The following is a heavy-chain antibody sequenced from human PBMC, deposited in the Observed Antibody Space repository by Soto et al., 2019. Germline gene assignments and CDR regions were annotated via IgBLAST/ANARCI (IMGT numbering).Heavy chain of an antibody. Sequence: SLTCTVSGGSISSGDYYWSWIRQPPGKGLEWIGYIYYSGSTYYDPSLKSRVTISVDTSKNQFSLKLSSVTAADTAVYYCARDRANTPDYFDYWGQGTLVTVSS. CDR1: GGSISSGDYY. V-gene: IGHV4-30-4*01. CDR2: IYYSGST. CDR3: ARDRANTPDYFDY. J-gene: IGHJ4*02.